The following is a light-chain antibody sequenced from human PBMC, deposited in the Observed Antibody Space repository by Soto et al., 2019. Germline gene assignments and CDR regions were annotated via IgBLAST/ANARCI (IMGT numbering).Light chain of an antibody. CDR1: QSVSGSD. CDR2: GVS. V-gene: IGKV3-20*01. CDR3: HQYGISPPT. J-gene: IGKJ1*01. Sequence: EVVLTQSPGTLSLSPGERATLSCRASQSVSGSDLAWYQQKPGQAPRLLISGVSNRATGNPDRFSGSGSGTDFTLIISSLEPEDFAVFYCHQYGISPPTFGPGTKVEI.